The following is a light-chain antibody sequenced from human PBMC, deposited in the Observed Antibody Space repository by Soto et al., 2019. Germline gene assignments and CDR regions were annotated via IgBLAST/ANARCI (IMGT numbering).Light chain of an antibody. J-gene: IGKJ5*01. CDR3: QKYNTPVT. CDR2: AAS. CDR1: QSIGGW. V-gene: IGKV1-27*01. Sequence: DIQMTQSPSTLSASVGDRVTITCRASQSIGGWLAWYQQKPGKAPKLLIYAASTLQSGVPSRFGGSGSGTDFTLTISSLQPEDVATYYCQKYNTPVTFGQGTRLEIK.